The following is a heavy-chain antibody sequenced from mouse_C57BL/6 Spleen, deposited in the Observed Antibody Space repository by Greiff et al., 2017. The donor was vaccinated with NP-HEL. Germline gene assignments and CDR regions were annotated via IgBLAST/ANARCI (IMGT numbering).Heavy chain of an antibody. J-gene: IGHJ3*01. CDR2: IWGVGST. CDR3: ASGPLTGTGGFAY. D-gene: IGHD4-1*01. Sequence: VQLQESGPGLVAPSQSLSITCTVSGFSLTSYGVDWVRQSPGKGLEWLGVIWGVGSTNYNSALKSRLSISKDNSKSQVFLKMNSLQTDDTAMCYCASGPLTGTGGFAYWGQGTLVTVSA. CDR1: GFSLTSYG. V-gene: IGHV2-6*01.